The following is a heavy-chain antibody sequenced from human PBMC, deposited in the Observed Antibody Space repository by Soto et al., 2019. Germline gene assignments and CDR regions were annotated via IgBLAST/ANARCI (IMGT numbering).Heavy chain of an antibody. Sequence: QVQLQESGPGLVKPSQTLSLTCTVSGGSISSGGYYWSWIRQHPGKGLEWIGYIYYSGSTYYNPSLKSRVTISVDTSKNQFSLKLSSVTAADTAVYYCAREEMGSTVTTNYYYYMDVWGKGTTVTVSS. D-gene: IGHD4-17*01. V-gene: IGHV4-31*03. CDR2: IYYSGST. CDR3: AREEMGSTVTTNYYYYMDV. CDR1: GGSISSGGYY. J-gene: IGHJ6*03.